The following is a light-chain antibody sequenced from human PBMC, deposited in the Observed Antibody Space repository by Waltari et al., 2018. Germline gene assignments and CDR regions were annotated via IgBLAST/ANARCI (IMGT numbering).Light chain of an antibody. Sequence: DIQMTQSPSSLSASVGDRVTITCQASQDISNYLNWYQQKPGKAPKLLIYDASNLETAVPSRFSGSGSGTDFTFTISSLQPEDIATYYCQQYDNLLMYTFGQGTKLEIK. J-gene: IGKJ2*01. CDR2: DAS. V-gene: IGKV1-33*01. CDR3: QQYDNLLMYT. CDR1: QDISNY.